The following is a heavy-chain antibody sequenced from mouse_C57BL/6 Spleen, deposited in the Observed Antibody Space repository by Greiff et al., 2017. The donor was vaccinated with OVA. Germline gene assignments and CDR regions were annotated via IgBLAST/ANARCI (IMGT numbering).Heavy chain of an antibody. CDR3: ARDMAKGV. D-gene: IGHD1-1*02. Sequence: EVKLVESGPGLVKPSQSLSLTCSVTGYSITSGYYWNWIRQFPGNKLEWMGYISYDGSNNYNPSLKNRISITRDTSKNQFFLKLNSVTTEDTATYYCARDMAKGVWGTGTTVTVSS. CDR1: GYSITSGYY. J-gene: IGHJ1*03. V-gene: IGHV3-6*01. CDR2: ISYDGSN.